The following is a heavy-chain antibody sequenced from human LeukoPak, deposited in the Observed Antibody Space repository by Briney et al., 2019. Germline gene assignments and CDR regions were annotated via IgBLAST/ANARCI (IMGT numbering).Heavy chain of an antibody. CDR2: INHSRST. Sequence: SETLSLTCAVYGGSFSPYYWSWIRQSPDKGLEWIGEINHSRSTYYSPSLRSRVTISLATSRNQFSLKLNSVTAADTAVYYCAKSNGYGLVDIWGQGTMVTVSS. D-gene: IGHD3-10*01. V-gene: IGHV4-34*01. CDR1: GGSFSPYY. J-gene: IGHJ3*02. CDR3: AKSNGYGLVDI.